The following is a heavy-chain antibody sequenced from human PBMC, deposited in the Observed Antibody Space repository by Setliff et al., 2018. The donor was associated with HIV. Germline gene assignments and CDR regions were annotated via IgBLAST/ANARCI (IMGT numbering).Heavy chain of an antibody. CDR3: ARHRGDSGWPRGTDS. J-gene: IGHJ4*02. V-gene: IGHV4-39*01. CDR2: IDYSGST. D-gene: IGHD6-19*01. CDR1: GGSISSSNNY. Sequence: SETLSLTCSVSGGSISSSNNYWGWIRQPPGKGPEDIGSIDYSGSTYYNPSLESRVTISVDTSKSQFSLKLSSVTAADTAIYYCARHRGDSGWPRGTDSWGQGTLVTVSS.